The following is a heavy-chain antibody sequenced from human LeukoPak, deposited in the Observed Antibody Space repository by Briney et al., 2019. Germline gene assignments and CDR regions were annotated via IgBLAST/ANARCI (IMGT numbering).Heavy chain of an antibody. Sequence: QAGGSLRLSCAASGFTFSTYNIHWVRQAPGKGLEWVAVISYDGRNKYYADSVKGRFTISRDNSKNTLYLQMNSLRAEDTAVYYCAKYLSGSFDYWGQGTLVTVSS. D-gene: IGHD3-22*01. CDR1: GFTFSTYN. J-gene: IGHJ4*02. V-gene: IGHV3-30*18. CDR2: ISYDGRNK. CDR3: AKYLSGSFDY.